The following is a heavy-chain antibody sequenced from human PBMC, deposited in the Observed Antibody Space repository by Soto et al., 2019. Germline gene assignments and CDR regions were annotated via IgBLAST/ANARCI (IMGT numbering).Heavy chain of an antibody. CDR3: ASGEITLLGGMDV. CDR2: INHSGSS. Sequence: SETLSVTCTVSGGSFRGYYWGWVRQPPGKGLEWIGEINHSGSSNYHPSLKSRVTISVATSKNQFSLTVNSVTPADTAVYYCASGEITLLGGMDVWGQGTTVTVSS. V-gene: IGHV4-34*01. J-gene: IGHJ6*02. D-gene: IGHD3-10*01. CDR1: GGSFRGYY.